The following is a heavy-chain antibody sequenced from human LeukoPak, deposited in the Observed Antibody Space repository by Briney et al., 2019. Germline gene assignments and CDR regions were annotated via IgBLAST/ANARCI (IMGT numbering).Heavy chain of an antibody. Sequence: GSLRLSCAASGFTFSSYAMHWVRQAPGKGLEWVAVISYDGSNKYYADSVKGRFTISRDNSKNTLYLQMNSLRAEDTAVYYCARSIAARSGAGYFDYWGQGTLVTVSS. D-gene: IGHD6-6*01. CDR2: ISYDGSNK. CDR1: GFTFSSYA. J-gene: IGHJ4*02. V-gene: IGHV3-30-3*01. CDR3: ARSIAARSGAGYFDY.